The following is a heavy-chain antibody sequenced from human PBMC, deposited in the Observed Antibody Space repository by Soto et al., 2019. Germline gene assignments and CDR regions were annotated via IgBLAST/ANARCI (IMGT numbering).Heavy chain of an antibody. CDR3: AIQRLHSSFKLVAS. Sequence: SAELSLTCSCSSGAMSSSSDFWVLIRLHPRQGLEWIGSIYYSGSTYYNPSRKRRVTISGETSKNQFYLKLSSVTASDNAVYDVAIQRLHSSFKLVASWAQG. J-gene: IGHJ5*01. V-gene: IGHV4-39*01. CDR2: IYYSGST. CDR1: SGAMSSSSDF. D-gene: IGHD6-19*01.